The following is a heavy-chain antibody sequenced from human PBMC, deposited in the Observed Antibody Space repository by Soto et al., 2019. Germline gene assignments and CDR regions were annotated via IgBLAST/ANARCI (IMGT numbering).Heavy chain of an antibody. CDR2: ISYDGSNK. J-gene: IGHJ5*02. V-gene: IGHV3-30-3*01. CDR3: ASFRRGYCSSTSCWTNKTQTTNWFDP. CDR1: GFTFSSYA. Sequence: GGSLRLSCAASGFTFSSYAMHWVRQAPGKGLEWVAVISYDGSNKYYADSVKGRFTISRDNSKNTLYLQMNSLRAEDTAVYYCASFRRGYCSSTSCWTNKTQTTNWFDPWGQGTLVTVSS. D-gene: IGHD2-2*01.